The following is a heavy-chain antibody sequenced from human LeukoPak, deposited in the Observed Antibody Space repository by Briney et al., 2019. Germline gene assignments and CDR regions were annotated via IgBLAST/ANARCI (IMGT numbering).Heavy chain of an antibody. J-gene: IGHJ4*02. D-gene: IGHD6-19*01. Sequence: QPGRSLRLSCAAHGFPFSCYGIHWVPQAPGRGLELVAIIWYDGSNKYYADSVKGRFTISRDNSKTTVDLQMYSLRAEDTAVYYCAKDAVAGTSFAYWGQGTLVTVSS. CDR2: IWYDGSNK. V-gene: IGHV3-33*06. CDR3: AKDAVAGTSFAY. CDR1: GFPFSCYG.